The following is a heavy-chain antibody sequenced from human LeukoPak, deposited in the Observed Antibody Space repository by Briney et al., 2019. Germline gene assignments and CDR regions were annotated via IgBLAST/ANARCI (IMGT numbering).Heavy chain of an antibody. CDR2: IYYSGST. D-gene: IGHD5-18*01. Sequence: PSETLSLTCTVSGDSISSYYWSWIRQPPGRGLEWIGYIYYSGSTNYNPSLKSRVTISVDTSKNKFSLKLSSVTAADTAVYYCARGYSFSHMDVWGKGTTVTVSS. J-gene: IGHJ6*03. CDR1: GDSISSYY. CDR3: ARGYSFSHMDV. V-gene: IGHV4-59*01.